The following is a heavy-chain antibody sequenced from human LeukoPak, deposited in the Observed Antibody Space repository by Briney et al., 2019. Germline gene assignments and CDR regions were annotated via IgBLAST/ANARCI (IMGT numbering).Heavy chain of an antibody. J-gene: IGHJ4*02. Sequence: ASVKVSCKASGYTLTDYYMHWVRQAPGQGLEWMGRINPNSGGTNYAQKFQGRVTMTRDTSISTVYMELSRLRSDDAAVYYCARVGYYESSGYYEYWGQGTLVTVSS. V-gene: IGHV1-2*06. CDR2: INPNSGGT. D-gene: IGHD3-22*01. CDR1: GYTLTDYY. CDR3: ARVGYYESSGYYEY.